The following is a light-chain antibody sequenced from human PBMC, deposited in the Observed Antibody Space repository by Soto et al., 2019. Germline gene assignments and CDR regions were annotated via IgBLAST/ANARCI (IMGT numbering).Light chain of an antibody. V-gene: IGKV3-20*01. J-gene: IGKJ1*01. CDR1: QSISRY. CDR3: EQYGSPPPT. Sequence: IVLTQSPGTLSLSPGERTTLSCRASQSISRYLAWYQQKPGQGPRLLIYGASSRATGTADMFSGSGSETAFTLTINIREPEYFAMYYWEQYGSPPPTFGQGTKVEIK. CDR2: GAS.